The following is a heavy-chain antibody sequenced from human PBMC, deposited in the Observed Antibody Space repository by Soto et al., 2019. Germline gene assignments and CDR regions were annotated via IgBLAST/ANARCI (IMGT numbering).Heavy chain of an antibody. V-gene: IGHV1-18*01. CDR3: AREDIVVVTAIQYFQN. CDR2: ISAYNGNT. Sequence: GASVKVSCKASGYTFTSYGISWVRQAPGQGLEWMGWISAYNGNTNYAQKLQGRVTMTTDTSTSTAYMELRSLRSDDTAVYYCAREDIVVVTAIQYFQNWGQGTLVTVSS. D-gene: IGHD2-21*02. J-gene: IGHJ1*01. CDR1: GYTFTSYG.